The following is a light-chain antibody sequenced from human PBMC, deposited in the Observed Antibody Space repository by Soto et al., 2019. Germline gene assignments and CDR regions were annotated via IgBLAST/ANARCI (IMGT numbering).Light chain of an antibody. CDR2: EVS. J-gene: IGLJ1*01. CDR1: SSDVGGYDF. V-gene: IGLV2-14*01. CDR3: SSYGSSGTSV. Sequence: QSVLTQPASVAGSPGQSITISCAGTSSDVGGYDFVSWYQHHPGRAPKLLIYEVSGRPSGVSYRFSGSKSGNTASLIISGLQAEDEAYYYCSSYGSSGTSVFRTGTTVTVL.